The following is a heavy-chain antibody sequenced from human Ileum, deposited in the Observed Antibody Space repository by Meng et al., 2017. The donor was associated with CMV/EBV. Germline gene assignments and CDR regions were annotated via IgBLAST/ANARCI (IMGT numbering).Heavy chain of an antibody. CDR2: IRSKGNGGTT. CDR1: GFTIGDYS. J-gene: IGHJ4*02. V-gene: IGHV3-49*04. Sequence: GESLKISCTASGFTIGDYSMTWVRQAPGKGLEWVGFIRSKGNGGTTEYAASVKGRFTISRDESKSIAYLQMNSLKTEDTAMYYCTRAETTGIYDFWSGYYVYWGQGTLVTVSS. CDR3: TRAETTGIYDFWSGYYVY. D-gene: IGHD3-3*01.